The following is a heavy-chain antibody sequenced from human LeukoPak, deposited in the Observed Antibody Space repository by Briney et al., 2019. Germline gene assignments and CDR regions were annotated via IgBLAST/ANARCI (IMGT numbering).Heavy chain of an antibody. CDR1: GYTFTSYD. D-gene: IGHD2-15*01. Sequence: ASVKVSCKASGYTFTSYDINWVRQATGQGLEWMGWMNPNSGNTGYAQKFQDRVTMTRNTSISTAYMELSSLRSEDTAVYYCARRSRYCSGGSCYSKGLDYWGQGTLVTVSS. CDR3: ARRSRYCSGGSCYSKGLDY. J-gene: IGHJ4*02. CDR2: MNPNSGNT. V-gene: IGHV1-8*01.